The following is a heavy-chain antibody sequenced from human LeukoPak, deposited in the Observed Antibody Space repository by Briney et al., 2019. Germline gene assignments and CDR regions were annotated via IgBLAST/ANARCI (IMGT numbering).Heavy chain of an antibody. D-gene: IGHD3-10*01. V-gene: IGHV4-4*02. CDR3: ARARMVRGALNWFDP. J-gene: IGHJ5*02. CDR1: GGSISSSNW. Sequence: SETLSLTCAVSGGSISSSNWWSWVRQPPGKGLEWIGEIYHSGSTNYNPSLKSRVTISVDTSKNQFSLKLSSVTAADTAVYYCARARMVRGALNWFDPWGQGTLVTVSS. CDR2: IYHSGST.